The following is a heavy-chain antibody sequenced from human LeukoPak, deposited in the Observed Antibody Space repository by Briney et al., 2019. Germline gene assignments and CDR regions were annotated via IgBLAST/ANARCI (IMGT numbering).Heavy chain of an antibody. D-gene: IGHD5-18*01. CDR2: INGNGAST. V-gene: IGHV3-23*01. J-gene: IGHJ4*02. Sequence: PGGSLRLSCAASGFTFDTHAMSWVRQAPGKGLEWASGINGNGASTYYSDSVKGRFTISRDNSKNTLYLQMSTLYYCAKDQGYSYYYLDYWGQGTLVTVSS. CDR1: GFTFDTHA. CDR3: YYYLDY.